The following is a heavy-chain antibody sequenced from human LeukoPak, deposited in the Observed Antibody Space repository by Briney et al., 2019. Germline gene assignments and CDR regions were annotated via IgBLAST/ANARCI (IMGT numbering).Heavy chain of an antibody. CDR3: ARVGWELLSLMGRAFDI. V-gene: IGHV3-21*01. CDR1: GFTFSSYS. J-gene: IGHJ3*02. Sequence: GGSLRLSCAASGFTFSSYSMNWVRQAPGKGLEWVSSISSSSYIYYADSVKGRFTISRDNAKNSLYLQMNSLRAEDTAVYYCARVGWELLSLMGRAFDIWGQGTMVTVSS. D-gene: IGHD1-26*01. CDR2: ISSSSYI.